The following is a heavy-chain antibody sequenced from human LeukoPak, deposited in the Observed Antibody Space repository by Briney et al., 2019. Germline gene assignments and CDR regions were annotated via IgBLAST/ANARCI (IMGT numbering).Heavy chain of an antibody. CDR1: GGSFSGYY. J-gene: IGHJ3*02. V-gene: IGHV4-34*01. D-gene: IGHD6-19*01. CDR3: ERVQNRQWLSI. Sequence: PSETLSLTCAVYGGSFSGYYWSWIRQPPGRGLEWIGEINHSGSTNYNPSLKSRVTISVDTSKNQFSLKLSSVTAADTAVYYCERVQNRQWLSIWGQGTMVTVSS. CDR2: INHSGST.